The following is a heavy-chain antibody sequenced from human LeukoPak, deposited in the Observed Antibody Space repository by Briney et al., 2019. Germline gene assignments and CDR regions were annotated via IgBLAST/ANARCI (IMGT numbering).Heavy chain of an antibody. J-gene: IGHJ4*02. Sequence: ASVKVSCKASGYTFTGYYMHWVRQAPGQGLEWMGWINPNSGGTNYAQKFQGRVTMTRDTSISTAYMELSRLRSDDTAVYYCARVNDILTGYYTDYFDYWGQGTLVTVSS. V-gene: IGHV1-2*02. CDR2: INPNSGGT. D-gene: IGHD3-9*01. CDR3: ARVNDILTGYYTDYFDY. CDR1: GYTFTGYY.